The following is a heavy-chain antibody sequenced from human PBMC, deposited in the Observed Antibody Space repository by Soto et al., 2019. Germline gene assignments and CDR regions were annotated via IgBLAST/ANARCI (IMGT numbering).Heavy chain of an antibody. CDR3: AHRRGGPPNV. D-gene: IGHD2-8*01. V-gene: IGHV2-5*02. J-gene: IGHJ4*02. CDR2: IYLDDDI. Sequence: QITLKESGPTLMKPTQTLTLTCTLSGVSLTSTGVGVDWIRQPPGKALEWLALIYLDDDIRYSPSLKNRLTITKDISKNQVVLTLTNMDHVDTATYYCAHRRGGPPNVWGQGSLVTVSS. CDR1: GVSLTSTGVG.